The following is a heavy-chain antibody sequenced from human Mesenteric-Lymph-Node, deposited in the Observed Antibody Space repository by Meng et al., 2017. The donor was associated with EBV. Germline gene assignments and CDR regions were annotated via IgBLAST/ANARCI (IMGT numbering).Heavy chain of an antibody. V-gene: IGHV4-30-4*01. CDR3: ARGLEVATMSY. J-gene: IGHJ4*02. D-gene: IGHD5-12*01. CDR1: GGSISSGGYY. CDR2: IYYSGST. Sequence: QVQLQESGPGLLKPSQTLSLTCAVSGGSISSGGYYWSWIRQPPGKGLEWIGYIYYSGSTYYNPSLKSRVTISVDTSKNQFSLKLSSVTAADTAVYYCARGLEVATMSYWGQGTLVTVSS.